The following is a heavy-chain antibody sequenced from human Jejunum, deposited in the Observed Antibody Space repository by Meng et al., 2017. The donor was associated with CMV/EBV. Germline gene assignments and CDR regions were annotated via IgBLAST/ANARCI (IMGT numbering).Heavy chain of an antibody. D-gene: IGHD3-16*01. CDR3: ATYRKGDGGRGS. J-gene: IGHJ5*02. V-gene: IGHV4-61*02. CDR2: IYYTGSR. CDR1: GDSVSSGNNH. Sequence: QLQGAGPGLVNPPQTLSLTCAVSGDSVSSGNNHWSWIRQPAGKGLEWIGQIYYTGSRYYNPSLESRLTMSVDTSRNVFTLKLSSVTAADTAVYHCATYRKGDGGRGSWGQGALVTVSS.